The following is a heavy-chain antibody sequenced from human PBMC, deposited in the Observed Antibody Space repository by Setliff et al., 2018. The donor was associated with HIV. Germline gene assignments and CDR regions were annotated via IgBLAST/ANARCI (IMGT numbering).Heavy chain of an antibody. CDR2: IYTSGNSRYT. CDR1: GASVTNVLYY. Sequence: ETLSLTCTVSGASVTNVLYYWSWLRQPAGKGLEWIGHIYTSGNSRYTNYNSSLESRVAISLDTSSNQFSLKLSSVTAADTAVYYCARLLWFGELLSYGMDVWGQGTTVTVSS. D-gene: IGHD3-10*01. V-gene: IGHV4-61*10. CDR3: ARLLWFGELLSYGMDV. J-gene: IGHJ6*02.